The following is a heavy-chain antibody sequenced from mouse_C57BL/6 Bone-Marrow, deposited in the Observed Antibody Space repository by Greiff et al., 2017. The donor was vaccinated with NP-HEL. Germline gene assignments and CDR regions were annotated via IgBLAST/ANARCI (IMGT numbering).Heavy chain of an antibody. CDR2: SRNKANDYTT. J-gene: IGHJ4*01. CDR3: ARDARGGYAMDY. Sequence: EVQLVESGGGLVQSGRSLRLSCATSGFTFSDFYMEWVRQAPGKGLEWIAASRNKANDYTTEYSASVKGRFIVSRDTSQSILYLQMNALRAEDTAIYYCARDARGGYAMDYWGQGTSVTVSS. CDR1: GFTFSDFY. V-gene: IGHV7-1*01.